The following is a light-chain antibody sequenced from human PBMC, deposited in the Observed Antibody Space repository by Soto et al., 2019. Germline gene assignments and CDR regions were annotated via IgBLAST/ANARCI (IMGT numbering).Light chain of an antibody. CDR1: SSDVGGYND. CDR2: DVS. V-gene: IGLV2-11*01. Sequence: QSALTQPRSVSGSPGQSVTISCTGTSSDVGGYNDVSWYQQHPGKAPKLMIYDVSRRPSGVPDRFSGSKSGNTASLTISGLQAEDGADYYCCSYAGRYTFDFGTGTKVTVL. J-gene: IGLJ1*01. CDR3: CSYAGRYTFD.